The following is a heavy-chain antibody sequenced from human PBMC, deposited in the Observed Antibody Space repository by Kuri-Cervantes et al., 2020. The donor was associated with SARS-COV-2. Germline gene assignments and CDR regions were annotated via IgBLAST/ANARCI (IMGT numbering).Heavy chain of an antibody. CDR1: GYTFTSYG. D-gene: IGHD1-26*01. CDR3: AAWIHSGSYDY. Sequence: ASVKVSCKASGYTFTSYGISWVRQAPGQGLEWMGWISAYNGNTNYAQKLQGRVTMTTDTSTSTAYMELSSLRSEDTAVYYCAAWIHSGSYDYWGQGTLVTVSS. V-gene: IGHV1-18*01. J-gene: IGHJ4*02. CDR2: ISAYNGNT.